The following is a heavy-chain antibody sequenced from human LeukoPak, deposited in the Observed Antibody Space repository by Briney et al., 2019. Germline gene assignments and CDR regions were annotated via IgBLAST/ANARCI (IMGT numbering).Heavy chain of an antibody. V-gene: IGHV3-73*01. D-gene: IGHD3-10*01. Sequence: PGGSLRLSCAASGFTFSGSAMHWVRQASGKGLEWVGRIRSKANSYATAYAASVKGRFTISRDDSKNTAYLQMNSLKTEDTAVYYCTSGPYYYGSGSYWVDYWGQGTLVTVSS. CDR2: IRSKANSYAT. J-gene: IGHJ4*02. CDR1: GFTFSGSA. CDR3: TSGPYYYGSGSYWVDY.